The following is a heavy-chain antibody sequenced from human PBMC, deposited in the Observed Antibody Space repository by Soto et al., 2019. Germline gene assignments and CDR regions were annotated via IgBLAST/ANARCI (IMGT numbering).Heavy chain of an antibody. CDR2: IIPIYGTA. J-gene: IGHJ6*02. CDR1: GGTFSSFT. CDR3: AKDRGADWESYYYYGMDV. V-gene: IGHV1-69*01. Sequence: QVQLVQSGAEVKKPGSSVKVSCKASGGTFSSFTISWVRQAPGQGLEWMGGIIPIYGTANYAQKFQGRVTITADASTKTAYMELSSLRSEDTAVYYCAKDRGADWESYYYYGMDVWGQGTPVTVSS. D-gene: IGHD3-10*01.